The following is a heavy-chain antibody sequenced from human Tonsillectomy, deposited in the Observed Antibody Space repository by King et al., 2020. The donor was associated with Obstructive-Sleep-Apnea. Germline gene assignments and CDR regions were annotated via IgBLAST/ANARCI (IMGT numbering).Heavy chain of an antibody. J-gene: IGHJ6*02. Sequence: VQLVESGGGLVQPGGSLRLSCAASGFTFSTYSMNWVRQAPGKGLEWVSYISSSTNTIYYADSVKGRFTISRDNAKNSLCLQMNSLRAEDTAMYYCARYCSSTSCYGNYYYGMDVWGRGTTVTVSS. CDR2: ISSSTNTI. CDR1: GFTFSTYS. CDR3: ARYCSSTSCYGNYYYGMDV. V-gene: IGHV3-48*01. D-gene: IGHD2-2*01.